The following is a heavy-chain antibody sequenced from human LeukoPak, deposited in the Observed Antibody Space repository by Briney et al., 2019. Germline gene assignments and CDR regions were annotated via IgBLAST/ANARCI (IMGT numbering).Heavy chain of an antibody. V-gene: IGHV1-18*01. CDR1: GYTFTIYG. D-gene: IGHD2-2*01. CDR2: ISAYNGNT. J-gene: IGHJ4*02. Sequence: ASVKVCCKASGYTFTIYGISWVRQAPGQGLEWMGWISAYNGNTNYAQKLQGRVTMTTDTSTSTAYMELRSLRSDDTAVYYCARGRGYCSITSCQLTDYWGERALVTVSS. CDR3: ARGRGYCSITSCQLTDY.